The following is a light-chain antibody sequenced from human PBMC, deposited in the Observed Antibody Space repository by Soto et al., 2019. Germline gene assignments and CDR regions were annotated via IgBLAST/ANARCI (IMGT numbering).Light chain of an antibody. J-gene: IGLJ1*01. Sequence: QSALTQAASVSGSPGQSITFSCAGTSSDVGGYNYVSWYQQYPGKAPKLMIYEVSHRPSGVSNRFSGSKSGNTASLTISGLQSEDEADYFCSSYTSSRTFVFGTGTKVTVL. CDR3: SSYTSSRTFV. V-gene: IGLV2-14*01. CDR2: EVS. CDR1: SSDVGGYNY.